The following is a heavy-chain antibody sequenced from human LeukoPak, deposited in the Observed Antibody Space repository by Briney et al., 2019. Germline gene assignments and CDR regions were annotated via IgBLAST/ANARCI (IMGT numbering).Heavy chain of an antibody. Sequence: ASVTVSCKASGYTFTIYGISWVRQAPGQGLEWMGWISAYNGNTNYTQKLPGRVTMTRDTSTSTAYMELRSLRSDDTAVYYCARDGHDILTGYYKGYYYYGMAVWGQGTTVTVSS. D-gene: IGHD3-9*01. CDR3: ARDGHDILTGYYKGYYYYGMAV. J-gene: IGHJ6*02. V-gene: IGHV1-18*01. CDR1: GYTFTIYG. CDR2: ISAYNGNT.